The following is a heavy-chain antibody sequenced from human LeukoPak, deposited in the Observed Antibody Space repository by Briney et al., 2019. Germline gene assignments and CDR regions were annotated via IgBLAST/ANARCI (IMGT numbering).Heavy chain of an antibody. CDR2: ISGSGGST. J-gene: IGHJ4*02. D-gene: IGHD2-15*01. V-gene: IGHV3-23*01. Sequence: PGGSLRLSCAASGFMYNNYAMTWVRQAPGKGLEWVSAISGSGGSTNYADSVKGRFTVSRDNSNSTLYLQMNSLRAEDTAIYYCAKDRGSGGSCHNYWGQGTLVTVSS. CDR1: GFMYNNYA. CDR3: AKDRGSGGSCHNY.